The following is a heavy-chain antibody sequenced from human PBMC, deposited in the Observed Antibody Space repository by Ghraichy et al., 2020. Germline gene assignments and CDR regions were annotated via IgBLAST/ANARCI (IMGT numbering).Heavy chain of an antibody. CDR2: INEDGSEI. CDR3: ARRLGIDY. D-gene: IGHD3-16*01. V-gene: IGHV3-7*04. J-gene: IGHJ4*02. CDR1: GFTFRRYW. Sequence: ETLSLTCAASGFTFRRYWMNWVRQVPGKGLEWVANINEDGSEIHYVDSVEGRFTISRDNAKSSLYLQMNSLRAKDTAVYFCARRLGIDYWGQGTLVTVSS.